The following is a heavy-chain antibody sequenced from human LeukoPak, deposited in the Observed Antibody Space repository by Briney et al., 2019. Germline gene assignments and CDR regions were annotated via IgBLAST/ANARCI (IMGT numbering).Heavy chain of an antibody. V-gene: IGHV4-34*01. CDR2: INHSGST. Sequence: SETLSLTCAVYGGSFNGYYWSWIRQPPGKGLEWIGEINHSGSTNYNPSLKSRVTISVDTSKNQFSLKLSSVTAADTAVYYCARQTAVAAIYWYFDLWGRGTLVTVSS. CDR3: ARQTAVAAIYWYFDL. CDR1: GGSFNGYY. D-gene: IGHD6-19*01. J-gene: IGHJ2*01.